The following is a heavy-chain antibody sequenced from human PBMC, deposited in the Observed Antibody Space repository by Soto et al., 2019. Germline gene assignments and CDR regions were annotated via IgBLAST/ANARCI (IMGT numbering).Heavy chain of an antibody. V-gene: IGHV3-15*01. CDR1: GFTFSNAW. CDR2: IKSKTDGGTT. D-gene: IGHD3-16*02. J-gene: IGHJ3*02. Sequence: PGGSLRLSCAASGFTFSNAWMSWVRQAPGKGLEWVGRIKSKTDGGTTDYAAPVKGRFTISRDDSKNTLYLQMNSLKTEDTAVYYCTTDGALGIMITFGGVISDAFDIWGQGTMVTVSS. CDR3: TTDGALGIMITFGGVISDAFDI.